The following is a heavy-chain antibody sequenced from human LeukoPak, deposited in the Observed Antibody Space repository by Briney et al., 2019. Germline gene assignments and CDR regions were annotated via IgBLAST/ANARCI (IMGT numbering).Heavy chain of an antibody. CDR2: INPKSGGT. Sequence: ASVKVSCKGFEHTFTGYYVHWVRQAPGQGLEWMGWINPKSGGTNYAQKFQGRVTMTRDTSISTAYMELSSLRSDDTAVYYCARDLGVATIRDYFDHWGQGTLVTVSS. V-gene: IGHV1-2*02. J-gene: IGHJ4*02. CDR1: EHTFTGYY. CDR3: ARDLGVATIRDYFDH. D-gene: IGHD5-12*01.